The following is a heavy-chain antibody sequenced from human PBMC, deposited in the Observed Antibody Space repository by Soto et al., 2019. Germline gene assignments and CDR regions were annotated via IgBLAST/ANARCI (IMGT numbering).Heavy chain of an antibody. D-gene: IGHD3-22*01. CDR1: GGSFSDYY. CDR2: IDHSGST. J-gene: IGHJ4*02. Sequence: SETLSLTCAVYGGSFSDYYWSWIRQPPGKGLEWIGEIDHSGSTNYNSSLKSRVTISLDTSRNQFSLKLSSVTAADTAVYYCARIGGSGYYYASYSFEYWGQG. CDR3: ARIGGSGYYYASYSFEY. V-gene: IGHV4-34*01.